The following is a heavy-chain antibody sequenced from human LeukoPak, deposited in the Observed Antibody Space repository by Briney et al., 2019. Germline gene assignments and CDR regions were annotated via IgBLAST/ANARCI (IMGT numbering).Heavy chain of an antibody. CDR3: AREWDYSMDV. V-gene: IGHV1-8*02. J-gene: IGHJ6*03. D-gene: IGHD1-26*01. CDR2: MNPNSGNT. CDR1: GGTFSSYA. Sequence: ASVKVSCKASGGTFSSYAISWVRQAPGQGLEWMGWMNPNSGNTGYAQKFQGRVTMTRNTSISTAYMELSSLRSEDTALYYCAREWDYSMDVWGKGTTVTISS.